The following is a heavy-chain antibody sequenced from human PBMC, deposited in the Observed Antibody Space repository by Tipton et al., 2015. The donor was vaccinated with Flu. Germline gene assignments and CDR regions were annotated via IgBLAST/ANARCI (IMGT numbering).Heavy chain of an antibody. CDR3: GGVGGDCGGDCYRLGAEYFQH. CDR1: GYTFTGYY. Sequence: QLVQSGAEVKKPGASVKVSCKASGYTFTGYYMHWVRQAPGQGLEWMGWINPNSGGTNYAQKFQGRVTMTRDTSISAAYMELSRLRSDGTAVYYWGGVGGDCGGDCYRLGAEYFQHGGQGTLVTVSS. J-gene: IGHJ1*01. D-gene: IGHD2-21*02. V-gene: IGHV1-2*02. CDR2: INPNSGGT.